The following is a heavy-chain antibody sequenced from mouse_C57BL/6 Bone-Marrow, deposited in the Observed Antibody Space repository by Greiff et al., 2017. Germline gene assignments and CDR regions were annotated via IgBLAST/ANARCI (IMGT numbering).Heavy chain of an antibody. CDR1: GFTFSDFY. CDR2: SRNKANDYTT. CDR3: ARDRNYGPYYYAMDY. D-gene: IGHD1-1*02. Sequence: EVKLVESGGGLVQSGRSLRLSCATSGFTFSDFYMEWVRQAPGKGLEWIAASRNKANDYTTEYSASVKGRFIVSRDTSQSILYLQMNALRAEDTAIYYCARDRNYGPYYYAMDYWGQGTSVTVSS. J-gene: IGHJ4*01. V-gene: IGHV7-1*01.